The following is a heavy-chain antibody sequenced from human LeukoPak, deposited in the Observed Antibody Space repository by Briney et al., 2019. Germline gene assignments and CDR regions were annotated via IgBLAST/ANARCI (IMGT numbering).Heavy chain of an antibody. CDR1: GYTFTSYY. Sequence: GASVKVSCKASGYTFTSYYMHWVRQAPGQGLEWMGIINPSGGSTSYAQKFQGRVTMTRDTSTSTVYMELSSLRSEDTAVYYCARDEPHCSGGSCYSGGLLDYWGQGTLVTVSS. D-gene: IGHD2-15*01. CDR2: INPSGGST. J-gene: IGHJ4*02. V-gene: IGHV1-46*01. CDR3: ARDEPHCSGGSCYSGGLLDY.